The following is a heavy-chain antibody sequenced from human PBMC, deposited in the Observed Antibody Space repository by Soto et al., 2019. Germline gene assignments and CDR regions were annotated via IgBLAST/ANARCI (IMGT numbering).Heavy chain of an antibody. J-gene: IGHJ6*03. CDR2: ISYDGSNK. V-gene: IGHV3-30*18. D-gene: IGHD2-8*01. CDR3: AKATRYCTNGVCYLVERWYYYYMDV. CDR1: GFTFSSYG. Sequence: GGSLRLSCAASGFTFSSYGMHWVRQAPGKGLEWVAVISYDGSNKYYADSVKGRFTISRDNSNNTLYLQMNSLRAEDTAVYYCAKATRYCTNGVCYLVERWYYYYMDVWGKGTTVTVSS.